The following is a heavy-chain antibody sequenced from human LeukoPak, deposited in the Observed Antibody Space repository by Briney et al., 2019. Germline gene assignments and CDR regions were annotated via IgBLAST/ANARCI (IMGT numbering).Heavy chain of an antibody. V-gene: IGHV4-39*07. Sequence: SETLSLTCSVSGGSVSSSSYYWGWIRQPPGKGLEWIGRMYMSGSSNYNPSLKSRVTMSVDTSKSEFSLRLRSVTAADTAVYYCARDLFGDSIDSWGQGTLVTVS. CDR3: ARDLFGDSIDS. CDR1: GGSVSSSSYY. CDR2: MYMSGSS. D-gene: IGHD2-21*01. J-gene: IGHJ4*02.